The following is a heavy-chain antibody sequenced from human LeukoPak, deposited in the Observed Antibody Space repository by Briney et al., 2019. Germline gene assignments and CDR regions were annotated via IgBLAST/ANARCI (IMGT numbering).Heavy chain of an antibody. Sequence: SVKVSCKASGYTFIGNYIHWVRQAPGQGLEWMGWINPNSGGTNYAQKFQGRVTMARDTSISTAYMELSRLRSDDTAVYYCARADIVVVVAATGGGAFDIWGQGTMVTVSS. J-gene: IGHJ3*02. CDR3: ARADIVVVVAATGGGAFDI. CDR1: GYTFIGNY. CDR2: INPNSGGT. D-gene: IGHD2-15*01. V-gene: IGHV1-2*02.